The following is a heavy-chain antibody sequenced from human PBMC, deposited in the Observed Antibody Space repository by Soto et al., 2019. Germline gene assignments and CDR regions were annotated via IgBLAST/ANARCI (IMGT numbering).Heavy chain of an antibody. CDR2: IIPIFGTA. Sequence: QVQLVQSGAEVKKPGSSVKVSCKASGGTFSSYAISWVRQAPGQGLEWMGGIIPIFGTANYAQKFQGRVTITADESTSTAYRELSSLRSEDTAVYYCARERTVVTHHIKDDYYYYGMDVWGQGTTVTVSS. CDR3: ARERTVVTHHIKDDYYYYGMDV. J-gene: IGHJ6*02. D-gene: IGHD2-21*02. V-gene: IGHV1-69*12. CDR1: GGTFSSYA.